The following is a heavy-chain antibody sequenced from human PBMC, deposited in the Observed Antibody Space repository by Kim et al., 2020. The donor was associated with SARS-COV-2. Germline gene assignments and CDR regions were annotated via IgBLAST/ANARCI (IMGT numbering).Heavy chain of an antibody. V-gene: IGHV4-59*01. D-gene: IGHD3-9*01. CDR1: GGSISRYY. J-gene: IGHJ6*03. CDR3: ARATTSGYYDILTGYYSDYYYYMDV. Sequence: SETLSLTCTVSGGSISRYYWSWIRQPPGKGLEWIGYIYYSGSTNYNPSLKSRVTISVDTSKNQFSLKLSSVTAADTAVYYCARATTSGYYDILTGYYSDYYYYMDVWGKGTTVTVSS. CDR2: IYYSGST.